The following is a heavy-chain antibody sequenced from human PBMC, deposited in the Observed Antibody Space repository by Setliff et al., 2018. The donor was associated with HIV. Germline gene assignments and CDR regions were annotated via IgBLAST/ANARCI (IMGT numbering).Heavy chain of an antibody. CDR2: IIPILDMP. V-gene: IGHV1-69*10. D-gene: IGHD3-22*01. CDR1: GDTFSNYA. Sequence: SVKVSCKASGDTFSNYAIGWVRQAPGHGLEWIGGIIPILDMPNYAQNFEGRVTIIADTSTSNAYMQLSDLRFDDTAIYYCAMPGPDHYESGGVFGVWGQGTPVTVSS. CDR3: AMPGPDHYESGGVFGV. J-gene: IGHJ6*02.